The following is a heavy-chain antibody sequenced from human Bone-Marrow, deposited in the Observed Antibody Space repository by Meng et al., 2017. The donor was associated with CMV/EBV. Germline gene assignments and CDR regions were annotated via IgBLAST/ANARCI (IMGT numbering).Heavy chain of an antibody. J-gene: IGHJ4*02. CDR3: AKEFRFLYPAPQYYFDY. CDR2: ISGSGGST. D-gene: IGHD3-3*01. Sequence: GESLKISCAASGFTFSNAWMSWVRQAPGKGLEWVSAISGSGGSTYYADSVKGRFTISRDNSKNTLYLQMNSLRAEDTAVYYCAKEFRFLYPAPQYYFDYWGQGTLVTVSS. V-gene: IGHV3-23*01. CDR1: GFTFSNAW.